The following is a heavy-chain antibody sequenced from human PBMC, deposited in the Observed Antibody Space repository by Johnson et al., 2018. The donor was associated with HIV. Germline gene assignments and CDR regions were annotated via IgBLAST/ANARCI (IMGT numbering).Heavy chain of an antibody. J-gene: IGHJ3*02. V-gene: IGHV3-66*01. CDR3: AREAYCSGGSCYDAFDI. Sequence: VQLVESGGGLVQPGGSLRLSCAASGFTVSSNYMSWVRQAPGKGLEWVSVIYSGGSTYYADSVKGRFTISRDNSKNTLYLPMKSLRAEDTAVYYCAREAYCSGGSCYDAFDIWGQVTMVTVSS. CDR2: IYSGGST. CDR1: GFTVSSNY. D-gene: IGHD2-15*01.